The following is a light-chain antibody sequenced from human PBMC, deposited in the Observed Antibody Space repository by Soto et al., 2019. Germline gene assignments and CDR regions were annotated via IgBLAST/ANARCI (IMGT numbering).Light chain of an antibody. CDR1: SSDVGGYNY. CDR3: SSYTSSSTYVV. Sequence: QSALTQPASVSGSPGQSITISCTGTSSDVGGYNYVSWYQQHPGKAPKLMIYDVSNRPSGVSNRFSGSKSGNTASLTISGLQAEDEADYYCSSYTSSSTYVVFGGGTKPPS. J-gene: IGLJ2*01. CDR2: DVS. V-gene: IGLV2-14*01.